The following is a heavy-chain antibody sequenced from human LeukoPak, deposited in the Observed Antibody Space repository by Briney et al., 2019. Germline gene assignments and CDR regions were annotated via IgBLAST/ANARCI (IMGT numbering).Heavy chain of an antibody. J-gene: IGHJ4*02. D-gene: IGHD1-1*01. CDR2: IGTGGDT. Sequence: GGSLRLSCAASGFTFSSADLHWVRQVTGKGLEWVSAIGTGGDTYYADSVKGRFTISRDNAKNSLYLQMNSLRVEDTAVYYCARSGREATEIDYWGQGTLVTVSS. V-gene: IGHV3-13*01. CDR3: ARSGREATEIDY. CDR1: GFTFSSAD.